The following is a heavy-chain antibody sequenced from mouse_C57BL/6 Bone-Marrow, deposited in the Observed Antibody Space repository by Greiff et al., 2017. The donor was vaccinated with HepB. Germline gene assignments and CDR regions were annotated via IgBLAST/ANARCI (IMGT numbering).Heavy chain of an antibody. J-gene: IGHJ2*01. Sequence: EVQRVESGGDLVKPGGSLKLSCAASGFTFSSYGMSWVRQTPDKRLEWVATISSGGSYTYYPDSVKGRFTIARDNAKNTLYLQMSSLKSEDTAMYYCARHGILFPNFDYWGQGTTLTVSS. CDR1: GFTFSSYG. D-gene: IGHD1-1*01. CDR2: ISSGGSYT. CDR3: ARHGILFPNFDY. V-gene: IGHV5-6*01.